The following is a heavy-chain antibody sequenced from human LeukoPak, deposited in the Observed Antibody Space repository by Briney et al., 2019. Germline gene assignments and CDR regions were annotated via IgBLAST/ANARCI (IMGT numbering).Heavy chain of an antibody. CDR1: GYSFTDYW. J-gene: IGHJ6*02. CDR2: IYPRDSDT. V-gene: IGHV5-51*01. Sequence: GASLKISCKGSGYSFTDYWIGWVRQMPGKGLEWRGIIYPRDSDTRYSPSYQGQVTISADKSISTAYLQWSSLKASDTAMYYCARHGDSRTVDVWGQGTTITVSS. D-gene: IGHD6-13*01. CDR3: ARHGDSRTVDV.